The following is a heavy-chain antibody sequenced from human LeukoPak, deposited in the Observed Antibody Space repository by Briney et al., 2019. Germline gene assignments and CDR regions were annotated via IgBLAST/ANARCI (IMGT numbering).Heavy chain of an antibody. CDR2: INHSGST. J-gene: IGHJ5*02. Sequence: SETLSLTCAVYGGSFSGYYWSWIRQPPEKGLEWIGEINHSGSTNYNPSLKSRVTISVDTSKNQFSLKLSSVTAADTAVYYCARGYCSSTSCRNWFDPWGQGTLVTVSS. CDR3: ARGYCSSTSCRNWFDP. CDR1: GGSFSGYY. D-gene: IGHD2-2*01. V-gene: IGHV4-34*01.